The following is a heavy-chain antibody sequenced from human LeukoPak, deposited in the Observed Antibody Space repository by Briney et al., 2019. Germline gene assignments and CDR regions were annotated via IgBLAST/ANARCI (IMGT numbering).Heavy chain of an antibody. Sequence: SETLSLTCTVSGGSISSYYWSWIRQPPGKGLEWIGYIYYSGSTNYNPSLKSRVTISVDTSKNQFSLKLSSVTAADTAVYYCARRAVRSTLRIWGQGTMVTVSS. J-gene: IGHJ3*02. D-gene: IGHD2-2*01. CDR1: GGSISSYY. V-gene: IGHV4-59*12. CDR3: ARRAVRSTLRI. CDR2: IYYSGST.